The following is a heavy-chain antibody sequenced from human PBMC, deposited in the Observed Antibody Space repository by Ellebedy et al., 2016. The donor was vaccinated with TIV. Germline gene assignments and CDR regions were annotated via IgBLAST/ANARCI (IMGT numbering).Heavy chain of an antibody. CDR1: GASISSSY. CDR3: ARVWGTGIFDP. J-gene: IGHJ5*02. Sequence: MPSETLSLTCTVSGASISSSYWTWIRQPAGKGLEWIGRIYISGRTNYNPSLKSRVIMSIDRSKNQFSLKLSSVTAADTAVYYCARVWGTGIFDPWGQGTLVTVSS. V-gene: IGHV4-4*07. CDR2: IYISGRT. D-gene: IGHD1-1*01.